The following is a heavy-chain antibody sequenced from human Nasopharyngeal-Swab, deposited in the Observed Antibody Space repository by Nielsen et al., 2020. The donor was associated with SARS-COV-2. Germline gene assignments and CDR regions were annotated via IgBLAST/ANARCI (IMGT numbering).Heavy chain of an antibody. Sequence: GGSLRLSCAASGFTFDDYAMHWVRQAPGKGLEWVSGISWNSGSIGYADSVKGRFTISRDNAKNSLYLQMNSLRAEDTALYYCAAGYFDWLSIDYWGQGTLVTVSS. CDR2: ISWNSGSI. J-gene: IGHJ4*02. V-gene: IGHV3-9*01. D-gene: IGHD3-9*01. CDR1: GFTFDDYA. CDR3: AAGYFDWLSIDY.